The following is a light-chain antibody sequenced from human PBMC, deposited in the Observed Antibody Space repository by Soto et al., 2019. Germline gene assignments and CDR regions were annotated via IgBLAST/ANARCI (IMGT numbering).Light chain of an antibody. CDR3: CSYAGSYTFVV. V-gene: IGLV2-11*01. CDR1: SSDVGGYNY. J-gene: IGLJ2*01. CDR2: DVS. Sequence: QSALTQPRSVSGSPGQSVTISCTGTSSDVGGYNYVSWYQQHPGKAPKLMIYDVSKRPSGVPDRFSGSKSGNTASLTISGLQAEDEADYYWCSYAGSYTFVVFGGGTKVTVL.